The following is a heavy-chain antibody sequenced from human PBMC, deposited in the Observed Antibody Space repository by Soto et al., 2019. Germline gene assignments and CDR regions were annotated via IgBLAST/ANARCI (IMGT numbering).Heavy chain of an antibody. V-gene: IGHV3-30*18. J-gene: IGHJ6*02. Sequence: QVQLVESGGGVVQPGRSLRLSCAASGFTFRSYGMHWVRQAPGKGLEWVAVISYDGSDRYYADSVKGRFTISRDNSKNTLYLQMKSLRAEDTAVYYCAKVSSDRGYYFYGMDVWGQGTTVTVSS. CDR3: AKVSSDRGYYFYGMDV. CDR2: ISYDGSDR. CDR1: GFTFRSYG. D-gene: IGHD3-10*01.